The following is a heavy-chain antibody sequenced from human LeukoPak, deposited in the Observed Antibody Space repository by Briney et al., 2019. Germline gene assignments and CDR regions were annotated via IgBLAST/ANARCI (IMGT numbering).Heavy chain of an antibody. CDR3: AREHCSTTTCLTSSNGAFDI. J-gene: IGHJ3*02. CDR1: GYTFTGYY. CDR2: INPNSGAT. D-gene: IGHD2/OR15-2a*01. Sequence: APVKVSCNAFGYTFTGYYIHWVRKAPAQGLEWMGCINPNSGATNYAQNFQGRVTMTRDTSISTAYMDLSSLTSDDTAAYYCAREHCSTTTCLTSSNGAFDIWGQGTMVTVSS. V-gene: IGHV1-2*02.